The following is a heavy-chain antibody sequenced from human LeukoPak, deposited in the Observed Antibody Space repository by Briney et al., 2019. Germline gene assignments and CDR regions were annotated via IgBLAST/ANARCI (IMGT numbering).Heavy chain of an antibody. D-gene: IGHD2-2*01. J-gene: IGHJ4*02. Sequence: PSETLSLTCTVSGGSISSGGYYWSWIRQPPGKGLEWIGYIYHSGSTYYNPSLKSRVTISVDRSKNQFSLKLSSVTAADTAVYYCAREGGIVPRVPYYFDFWGQGVLVTVSS. CDR2: IYHSGST. CDR1: GGSISSGGYY. CDR3: AREGGIVPRVPYYFDF. V-gene: IGHV4-30-2*01.